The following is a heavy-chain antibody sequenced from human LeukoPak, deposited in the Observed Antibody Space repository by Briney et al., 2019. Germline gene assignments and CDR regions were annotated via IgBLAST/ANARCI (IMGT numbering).Heavy chain of an antibody. CDR2: ISGGGGST. CDR1: GFTFSSYA. J-gene: IGHJ1*01. V-gene: IGHV3-23*01. D-gene: IGHD1-26*01. CDR3: AKDLDSGSHAESFQH. Sequence: GGSLRLSCAASGFTFSSYAMSWVRQAPGKGLEWVSGISGGGGSTYYADSVKGRFTISRDNSEDTLYLQMSSLRAEDTAVYYCAKDLDSGSHAESFQHWGQGTLVTPSS.